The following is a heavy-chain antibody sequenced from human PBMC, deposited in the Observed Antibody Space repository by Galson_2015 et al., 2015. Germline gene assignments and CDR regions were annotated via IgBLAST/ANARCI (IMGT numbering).Heavy chain of an antibody. CDR3: ARALHDSGDYLPPAY. J-gene: IGHJ4*02. CDR2: VNTGGGST. V-gene: IGHV1-46*01. D-gene: IGHD4-17*01. Sequence: SVKVSCKASGYTFINYYIHWVRQAPGQGLEWMGIVNTGGGSTTYAQKFQGRVTMTRDTSTSTAYMELSSLRSDDTAVYFCARALHDSGDYLPPAYWGQGTLVTVSS. CDR1: GYTFINYY.